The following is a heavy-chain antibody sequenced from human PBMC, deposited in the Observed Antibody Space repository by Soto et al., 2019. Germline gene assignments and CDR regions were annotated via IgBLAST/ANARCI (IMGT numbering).Heavy chain of an antibody. CDR1: GGSMSGYF. CDR2: IHYSGTT. CDR3: AAGEASSRNLAPYYLDF. Sequence: SLTCNVSGGSMSGYFWTWIRQPPGKGLEWIGYIHYSGTTSFFPSYNPSLRSRVTISEDTSKNQFSLKLLSVTTADTAVYFCAAGEASSRNLAPYYLDFWGQGTLVTVSS. V-gene: IGHV4-59*01. D-gene: IGHD6-13*01. J-gene: IGHJ4*02.